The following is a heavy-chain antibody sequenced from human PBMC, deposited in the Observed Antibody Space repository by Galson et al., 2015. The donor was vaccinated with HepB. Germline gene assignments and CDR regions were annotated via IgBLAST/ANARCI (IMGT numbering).Heavy chain of an antibody. V-gene: IGHV3-23*01. CDR2: ISGNGDST. CDR3: AKGYGLFDS. CDR1: GFAFDTQA. D-gene: IGHD5-18*01. Sequence: LRLSCAASGFAFDTQAMSWVRQAPGRGLEWISGISGNGDSTFYADSVKGRFTVSRDNSNNMLYLQMNSLRAEDAGLYFCAKGYGLFDSWGQGILVTVSS. J-gene: IGHJ5*01.